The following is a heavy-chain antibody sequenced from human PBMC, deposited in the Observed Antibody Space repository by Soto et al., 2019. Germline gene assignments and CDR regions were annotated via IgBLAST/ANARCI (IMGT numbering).Heavy chain of an antibody. CDR2: IIPIFGTA. Sequence: WASVKVSCKASGGTFSSYAISWVRQAPGQGLEGMGGIIPIFGTANYAQKFQGRVTITADESTSTAYMELSSLRSEDTAVYYCARPLSPYYDSSGYYYFDYWGQGTLVTVSS. CDR3: ARPLSPYYDSSGYYYFDY. J-gene: IGHJ4*02. CDR1: GGTFSSYA. V-gene: IGHV1-69*13. D-gene: IGHD3-22*01.